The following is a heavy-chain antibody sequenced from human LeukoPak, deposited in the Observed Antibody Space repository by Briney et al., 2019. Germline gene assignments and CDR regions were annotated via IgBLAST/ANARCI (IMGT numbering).Heavy chain of an antibody. J-gene: IGHJ4*02. CDR2: IYASGST. CDR3: ARDSHCSGGSCYFDY. V-gene: IGHV4-4*07. CDR1: GDSISSYY. D-gene: IGHD2-15*01. Sequence: SETLSLTCTVSGDSISSYYWSWIRQPAGKGLEWIGRIYASGSTNYNPSLKSRVTMSVDTSKNQFSLNLSSVTAADTAVYYCARDSHCSGGSCYFDYWGQRTLVTVSS.